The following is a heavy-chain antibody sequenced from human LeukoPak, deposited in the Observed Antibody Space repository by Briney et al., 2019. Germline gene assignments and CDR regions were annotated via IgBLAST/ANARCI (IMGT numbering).Heavy chain of an antibody. Sequence: SETLSLTCAVYGGSFSGYYWSWIRQPPGKGLEWIGEINHSGSTNYNPSLKSRVTISVDTSKNQFSLKLSSVTAADTAVYYCARRPGYSSGWKHYDYWGQGTLVTVSS. V-gene: IGHV4-34*01. CDR3: ARRPGYSSGWKHYDY. CDR1: GGSFSGYY. J-gene: IGHJ4*02. CDR2: INHSGST. D-gene: IGHD6-19*01.